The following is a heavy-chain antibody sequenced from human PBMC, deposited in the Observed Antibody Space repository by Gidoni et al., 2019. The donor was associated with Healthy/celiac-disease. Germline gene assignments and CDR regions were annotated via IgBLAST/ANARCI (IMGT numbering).Heavy chain of an antibody. D-gene: IGHD5-12*01. CDR3: ARGVDPYYYGMDV. Sequence: EVQLVESGGGLVQPGGSLRLSCAASGFTFSSYWMHWVRQAPGKGLVWVSRINSEGSSTSYADSVKGRFTISRDNAKNTLYLQMNSLRAEDTAVYYCARGVDPYYYGMDVWGQGTTVTVSS. CDR2: INSEGSST. V-gene: IGHV3-74*01. J-gene: IGHJ6*02. CDR1: GFTFSSYW.